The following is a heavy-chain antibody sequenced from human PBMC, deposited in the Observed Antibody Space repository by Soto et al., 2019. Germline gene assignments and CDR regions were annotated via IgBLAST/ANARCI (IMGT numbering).Heavy chain of an antibody. D-gene: IGHD3-16*01. CDR2: MYPNNGQT. J-gene: IGHJ5*02. CDR3: ATMIRGLIHSLDP. V-gene: IGHV1-8*01. Sequence: QVQLVQSGAEVKRPGASVKVSCKASGDTFSNFDFNWVRQATGQGPEWMGWMYPNNGQTAYARTFQGRVTMTWNSSTSTAYMELSSLTSEDTAVYYCATMIRGLIHSLDPWGQGTLVTVSS. CDR1: GDTFSNFD.